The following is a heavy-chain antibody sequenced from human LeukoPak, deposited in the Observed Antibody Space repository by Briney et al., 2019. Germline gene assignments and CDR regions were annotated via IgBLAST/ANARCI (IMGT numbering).Heavy chain of an antibody. V-gene: IGHV3-23*01. CDR2: ISGSGGST. J-gene: IGHJ5*02. CDR3: AKDRLEYYYDSSGYYWFDP. CDR1: GFTFSSYA. Sequence: GGSLRLSCAASGFTFSSYAMSWVRQAPGKGLEWVSAISGSGGSTYYADSVKGRFTISRDNSKNTLYLQMNSLRAEDTAVYYCAKDRLEYYYDSSGYYWFDPWGQGTLVTVSS. D-gene: IGHD3-22*01.